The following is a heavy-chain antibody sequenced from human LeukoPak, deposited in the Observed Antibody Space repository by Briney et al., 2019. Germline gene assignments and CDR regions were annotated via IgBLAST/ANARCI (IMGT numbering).Heavy chain of an antibody. CDR3: ARAPTWGVTTDY. V-gene: IGHV1-2*02. D-gene: IGHD4-17*01. Sequence: ASVKVSCKASGYTFTGYYMHWVRQAPGQGLEWMGWINPNSGGTNYAQKFQGRVTMTRDTSISTAYMELSRLRSDDTAVYYCARAPTWGVTTDYWGQGTLVTVSS. CDR1: GYTFTGYY. CDR2: INPNSGGT. J-gene: IGHJ4*02.